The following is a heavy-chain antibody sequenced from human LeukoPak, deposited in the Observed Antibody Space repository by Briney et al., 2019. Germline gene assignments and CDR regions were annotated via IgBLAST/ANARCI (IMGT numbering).Heavy chain of an antibody. CDR2: IYYSGST. V-gene: IGHV4-59*01. CDR3: ANCDILTGFEY. CDR1: GGSISSYY. J-gene: IGHJ4*02. Sequence: SETLSLTCTVSGGSISSYYWSWIRQPPGKGLEWIGYIYYSGSTNYNPSLKSRVTISVDTSKNQFSLKLSSVTAADTAVYYCANCDILTGFEYWGQGTLVTVSS. D-gene: IGHD3-9*01.